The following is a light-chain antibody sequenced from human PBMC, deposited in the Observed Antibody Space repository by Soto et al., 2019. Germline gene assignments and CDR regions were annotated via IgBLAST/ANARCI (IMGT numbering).Light chain of an antibody. Sequence: QSVLTQPASVSGSPGQSITISCTGTSSDVGGYNYVSWYQQHPGKAPKLMISDVSIRPSGVSNRFSGSKSANTASLTISGLQAEDEADYYCSSYTSSGTPVVFGGGTKLTVL. J-gene: IGLJ2*01. CDR1: SSDVGGYNY. CDR2: DVS. CDR3: SSYTSSGTPVV. V-gene: IGLV2-14*03.